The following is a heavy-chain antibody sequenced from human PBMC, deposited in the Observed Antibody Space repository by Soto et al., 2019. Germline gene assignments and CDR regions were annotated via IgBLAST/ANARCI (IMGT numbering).Heavy chain of an antibody. CDR2: IWYDGSNK. V-gene: IGHV3-33*01. D-gene: IGHD2-15*01. Sequence: QVQLVESGGGVVQPGRSLRLSCAASGFTFSSYGMHWVRQAPGKGLEWVAVIWYDGSNKYYADSVKGRFTISRDNSKNTLYRQMNGLRAEDTAVYYCARDGYCSGGSCYSVPVFDYWGQGTLVTVSS. J-gene: IGHJ4*02. CDR1: GFTFSSYG. CDR3: ARDGYCSGGSCYSVPVFDY.